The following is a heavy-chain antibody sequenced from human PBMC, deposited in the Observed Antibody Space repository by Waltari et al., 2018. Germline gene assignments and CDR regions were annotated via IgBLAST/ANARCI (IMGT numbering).Heavy chain of an antibody. Sequence: QVQLQQWGAGLVRPSETLSLTCDVYGVSLTDYYWTWIRQSPGKGLEWIGENNIGDITYPIPSLESRVSILLDKSKNQFSLRLDSVTAADTAVYYCVTGPRDKWVGRYSGEFFHHWGPGTLVTVSS. CDR1: GVSLTDYY. D-gene: IGHD3-9*01. V-gene: IGHV4-34*02. CDR2: NNIGDIT. J-gene: IGHJ1*01. CDR3: VTGPRDKWVGRYSGEFFHH.